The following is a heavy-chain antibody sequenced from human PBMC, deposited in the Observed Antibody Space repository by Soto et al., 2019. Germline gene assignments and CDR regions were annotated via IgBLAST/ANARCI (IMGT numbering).Heavy chain of an antibody. J-gene: IGHJ4*02. V-gene: IGHV3-74*01. Sequence: VPLVESGGGSVQPGGSLRLSCVASGITFSGFWMHWVRQVPGKGLVWVARVDSAGSGTSYADFVKGRFTISRDNAKNTLSLLVVGLRVDDAAVYDCATVFEHWGQGILVTVSA. CDR1: GITFSGFW. CDR2: VDSAGSGT. CDR3: ATVFEH.